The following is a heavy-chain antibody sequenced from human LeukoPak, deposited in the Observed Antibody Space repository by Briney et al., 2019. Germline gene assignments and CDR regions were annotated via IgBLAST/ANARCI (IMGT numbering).Heavy chain of an antibody. Sequence: GASVKVSRKASGYTFTSYGISWVRQAPGQGLEWMGWISAYNGNTNYAQNLQGRVTMTTDTFTSTAYMELRSLRSDDTAVYYCARDSMVDTGDYWGQGTLVTVSS. D-gene: IGHD5-18*01. CDR2: ISAYNGNT. CDR3: ARDSMVDTGDY. V-gene: IGHV1-18*01. J-gene: IGHJ4*02. CDR1: GYTFTSYG.